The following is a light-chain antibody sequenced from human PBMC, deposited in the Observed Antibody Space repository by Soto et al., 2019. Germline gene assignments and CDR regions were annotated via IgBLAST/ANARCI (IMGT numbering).Light chain of an antibody. CDR2: HAS. CDR3: QQYDSFST. Sequence: DIQMTQSPSILSASVGDRVTITCRASQSIRTWLAWYQQKPGKAPKLLIWHASNLETGVPSRFSASGSGTEFTLTISCLQPDDFATYYCQQYDSFSTFGQGTKLEIK. V-gene: IGKV1-5*01. J-gene: IGKJ2*01. CDR1: QSIRTW.